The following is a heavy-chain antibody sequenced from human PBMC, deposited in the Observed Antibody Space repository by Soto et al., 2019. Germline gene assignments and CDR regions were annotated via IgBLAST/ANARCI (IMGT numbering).Heavy chain of an antibody. D-gene: IGHD6-13*01. CDR2: INAGNGNT. Sequence: ASVKVSCKASGYTFTSYAMHWVRQAPGQRLEWMGWINAGNGNTKYSQKFQGRVTITRDTSASTAYMELSSLRSEDTAVYYCAGSSSWYPYYYYGMDVWGQGTTVTVSS. J-gene: IGHJ6*02. CDR3: AGSSSWYPYYYYGMDV. V-gene: IGHV1-3*01. CDR1: GYTFTSYA.